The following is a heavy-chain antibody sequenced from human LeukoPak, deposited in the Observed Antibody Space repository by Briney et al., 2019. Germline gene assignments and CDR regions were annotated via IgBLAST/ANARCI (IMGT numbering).Heavy chain of an antibody. CDR2: IKQDGSEK. J-gene: IGHJ4*02. D-gene: IGHD2-15*01. CDR1: GFTFSSYW. Sequence: GGSLRLSCAASGFTFSSYWMSWVRQAPGKGLEWVANIKQDGSEKYYVDSVKGRFTISRDNAKNSLYLQMNSLRAEDTAVYYCARERYCSGGSCYSDYWGQGTLDTVSS. CDR3: ARERYCSGGSCYSDY. V-gene: IGHV3-7*03.